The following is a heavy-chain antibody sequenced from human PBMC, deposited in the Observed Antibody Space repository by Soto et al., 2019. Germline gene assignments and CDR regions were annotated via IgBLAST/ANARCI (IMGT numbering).Heavy chain of an antibody. Sequence: GASVKVSCKDSGYTFASNGSSWVRQAPGQGLEWMGWISAYNGNTNYAQKLQGRVTMTTDTSTSTAYMELRSLRSDDTAVYYCARDFTFYFDYWGQGTLVTVSS. CDR3: ARDFTFYFDY. CDR1: GYTFASNG. J-gene: IGHJ4*02. CDR2: ISAYNGNT. V-gene: IGHV1-18*01.